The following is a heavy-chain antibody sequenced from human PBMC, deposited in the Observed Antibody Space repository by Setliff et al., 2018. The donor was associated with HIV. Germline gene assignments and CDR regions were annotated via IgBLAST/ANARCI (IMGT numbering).Heavy chain of an antibody. CDR3: ARIDRTPYYYYYMDV. Sequence: ASVKVSCKASGYAFNSYTLNWVRQATGRGLEWMGWINPNSDNTAYAQKFQGRLTMTRNTSTGTVYMELSSLRSEDTAVYYCARIDRTPYYYYYMDVWGKGTTVTVSS. CDR1: GYAFNSYT. J-gene: IGHJ6*03. V-gene: IGHV1-8*01. CDR2: INPNSDNT. D-gene: IGHD2-15*01.